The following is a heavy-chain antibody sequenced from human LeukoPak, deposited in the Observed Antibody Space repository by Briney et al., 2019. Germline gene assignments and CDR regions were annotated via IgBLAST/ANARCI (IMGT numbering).Heavy chain of an antibody. Sequence: GGSLRLSCAASGFSFSDCYMSWVRQAPGKGLEWVSAISGSGGSTYYADSVKGRFTISRDDSKNTLYLQMNSLRAEDTAVYYCAKDAPKYYYDSSGYHDAFHIWGQGTMVTVSS. V-gene: IGHV3-23*01. CDR3: AKDAPKYYYDSSGYHDAFHI. J-gene: IGHJ3*02. D-gene: IGHD3-22*01. CDR1: GFSFSDCY. CDR2: ISGSGGST.